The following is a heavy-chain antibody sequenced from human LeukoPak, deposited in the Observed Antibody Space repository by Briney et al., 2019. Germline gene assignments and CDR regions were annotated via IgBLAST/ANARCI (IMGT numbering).Heavy chain of an antibody. CDR2: ISGSGGST. Sequence: GGSLRLSCAASGFTFSTYAMSWVRQAPGKGLEWVSAISGSGGSTYYADSVKGRFTISRDNTKNTLYLQMNSLRAEDTAVYYCAKERGGSTSVNDYWGQGTLVTVSS. CDR3: AKERGGSTSVNDY. V-gene: IGHV3-23*01. CDR1: GFTFSTYA. D-gene: IGHD2-2*01. J-gene: IGHJ4*02.